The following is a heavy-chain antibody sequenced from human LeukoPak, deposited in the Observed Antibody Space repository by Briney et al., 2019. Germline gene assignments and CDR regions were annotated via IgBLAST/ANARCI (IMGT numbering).Heavy chain of an antibody. CDR1: GFTFSSYE. Sequence: GGSLRLSCVASGFTFSSYEMNWVRKAPGKGPKWFSNMSSSVETALSRYSLKGRFTISRDTARNSVYLQMNNLRVEDTAVYYCARAGSFTSGSYFDSWGQGTLVTVSS. J-gene: IGHJ4*02. V-gene: IGHV3-48*03. D-gene: IGHD6-19*01. CDR3: ARAGSFTSGSYFDS. CDR2: MSSSVETA.